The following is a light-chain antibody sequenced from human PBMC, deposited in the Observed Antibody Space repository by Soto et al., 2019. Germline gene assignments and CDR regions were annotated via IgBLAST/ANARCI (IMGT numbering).Light chain of an antibody. V-gene: IGKV3-11*01. J-gene: IGKJ5*01. CDR3: QQHNDWPT. CDR2: DAS. Sequence: IAWSQAQATRWLSTGGRATLSCRASQSVSSYLAWYQQKPGQAPRLLIYDASSRATGIPARFSGSGSGTEFILTIRSVESEDFAIYYCQQHNDWPTFGPGTRLEI. CDR1: QSVSSY.